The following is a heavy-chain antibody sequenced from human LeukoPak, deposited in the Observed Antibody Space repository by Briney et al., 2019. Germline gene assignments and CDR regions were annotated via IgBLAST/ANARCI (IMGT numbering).Heavy chain of an antibody. J-gene: IGHJ6*02. Sequence: SGTLSLTCTVSGDSISDGDFYWSWTRQPPGKGLEWIEHIYFSGSTHYNPSLQSRVTLSVDTSKNQFSLKLSSVTAADTAIYYCARDREQLVLPYYHGMDVWGQGATVTVSS. V-gene: IGHV4-30-4*01. CDR3: ARDREQLVLPYYHGMDV. CDR2: IYFSGST. D-gene: IGHD6-6*01. CDR1: GDSISDGDFY.